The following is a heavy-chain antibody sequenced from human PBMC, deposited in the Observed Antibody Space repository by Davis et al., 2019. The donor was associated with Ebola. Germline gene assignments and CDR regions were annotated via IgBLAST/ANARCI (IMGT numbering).Heavy chain of an antibody. Sequence: PSETLSLTCAVYGGSFSGYYWSWIRQPPGKGLEWIGEINHSGSTNYNPSLKSRVTISVDTSKNQFSLKLSSVTAADTAVYYCAIGGYSSSWGDFDYWGQGTLVTVSS. CDR1: GGSFSGYY. V-gene: IGHV4-34*01. D-gene: IGHD6-13*01. J-gene: IGHJ4*02. CDR2: INHSGST. CDR3: AIGGYSSSWGDFDY.